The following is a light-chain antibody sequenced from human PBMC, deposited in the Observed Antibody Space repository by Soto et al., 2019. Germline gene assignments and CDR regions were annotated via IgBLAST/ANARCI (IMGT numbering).Light chain of an antibody. CDR2: GAS. CDR3: QHYGGSPRT. V-gene: IGKV3-20*01. Sequence: EIVLTQSPGTLSLSPGERATLSCRASQTVIGSYLAWYQHKRGQAPRLLIYGASRRATGIPDRFTGRGSGTDFTFTITRLEPEDFAVYYCQHYGGSPRTFGQGTKVDIK. CDR1: QTVIGSY. J-gene: IGKJ1*01.